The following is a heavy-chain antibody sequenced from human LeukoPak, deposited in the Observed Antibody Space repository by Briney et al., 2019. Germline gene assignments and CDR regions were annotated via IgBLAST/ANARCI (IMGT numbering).Heavy chain of an antibody. V-gene: IGHV3-11*06. CDR3: ARSFPTRAFDI. CDR2: ISSSSSYI. Sequence: PGGSLRLSCAASGFTFSDYYMSWIRQAPGKGLEWVSSISSSSSYIYYADSVKGRFTISRDNAKNSLYLQMNSLRAEDTAVYYCARSFPTRAFDIWGQGTMVTVSS. J-gene: IGHJ3*02. CDR1: GFTFSDYY.